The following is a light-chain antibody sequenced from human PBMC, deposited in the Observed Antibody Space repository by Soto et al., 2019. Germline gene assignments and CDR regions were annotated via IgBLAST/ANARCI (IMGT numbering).Light chain of an antibody. CDR1: QSVGSD. J-gene: IGKJ1*01. CDR2: GAS. CDR3: QQYGSSRWT. Sequence: EIVLTHSPATLSLPPGERATLSCRASQSVGSDLAWYQQKPGQAPRLVIYGASSRATGIPDRFSGSGSGTDFTLTISRLEPEDFAVYYCQQYGSSRWTFGQGTKVDIK. V-gene: IGKV3-20*01.